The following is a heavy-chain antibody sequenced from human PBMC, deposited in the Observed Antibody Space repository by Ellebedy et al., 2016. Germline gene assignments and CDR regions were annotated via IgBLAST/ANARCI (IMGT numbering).Heavy chain of an antibody. CDR1: GFSLSTSGMC. V-gene: IGHV2-70*11. CDR3: ARIQRVGSSRYYFDY. J-gene: IGHJ4*02. D-gene: IGHD3-10*01. CDR2: IDWDDDK. Sequence: SGPTLVKPTQTFTLTCTFSGFSLSTSGMCVSWIRQPPGKALEWLARIDWDDDKYYSTSLKTRLTISKDTSKNQVVLTMTNMDPVDTATYYCARIQRVGSSRYYFDYWGQGTLVTVSS.